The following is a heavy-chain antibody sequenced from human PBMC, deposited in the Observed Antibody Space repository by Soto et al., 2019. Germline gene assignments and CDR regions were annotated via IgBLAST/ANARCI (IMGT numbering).Heavy chain of an antibody. J-gene: IGHJ4*02. CDR2: ISSSSSYI. D-gene: IGHD3-10*02. V-gene: IGHV3-21*01. CDR3: ARDCSGDSYCFDY. CDR1: GFTFSSYS. Sequence: GGSLRLSCAASGFTFSSYSMNWVRQAPGKGLEWVSSISSSSSYIYYADSVKGRFTISRDNAKNSLYLQMNSLRAEDTAVYYCARDCSGDSYCFDYWGQGTLVTSPQ.